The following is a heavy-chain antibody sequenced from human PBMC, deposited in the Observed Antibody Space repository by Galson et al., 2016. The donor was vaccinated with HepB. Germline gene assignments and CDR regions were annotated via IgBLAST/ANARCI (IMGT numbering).Heavy chain of an antibody. CDR2: IDTDGRSS. Sequence: SLRLSCAASGFIFINYAMNWVRQAPGQGLVWVSHIDTDGRSSYYADSVKGRFTISRDNAENTLSLKMNSLRSEDTAVYFCVRDGPFADIDLDVWGKGTTVTVSS. J-gene: IGHJ6*04. V-gene: IGHV3-74*01. CDR1: GFIFINYA. CDR3: VRDGPFADIDLDV. D-gene: IGHD2-15*01.